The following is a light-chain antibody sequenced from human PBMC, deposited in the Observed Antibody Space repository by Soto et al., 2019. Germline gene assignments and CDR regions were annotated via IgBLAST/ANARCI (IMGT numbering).Light chain of an antibody. V-gene: IGKV1-27*01. Sequence: DIQMTQGPSSLSASVGDRVTITCRARQDISTYLAWYQQKPGKVPKLLICAAYTLQSGVPPRFSGSGSGTDFTLTLSSLQPEDVATYYCQKYDNAPLPCGGGTKVEIK. J-gene: IGKJ4*02. CDR1: QDISTY. CDR2: AAY. CDR3: QKYDNAPLP.